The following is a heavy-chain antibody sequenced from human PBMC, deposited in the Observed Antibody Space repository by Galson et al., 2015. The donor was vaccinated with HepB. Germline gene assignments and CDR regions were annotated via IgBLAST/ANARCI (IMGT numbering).Heavy chain of an antibody. V-gene: IGHV3-48*02. CDR3: ARGSGLGHYFDY. Sequence: SLRLSCAASGFTFSGYGMNWVRQAPGKRLEWGSYISLSSSTIYYADSVKGRFTISRDNAKNSLYLQMNSLRDEDTAVYYCARGSGLGHYFDYWGQGTLITVSS. J-gene: IGHJ4*02. CDR1: GFTFSGYG. CDR2: ISLSSSTI.